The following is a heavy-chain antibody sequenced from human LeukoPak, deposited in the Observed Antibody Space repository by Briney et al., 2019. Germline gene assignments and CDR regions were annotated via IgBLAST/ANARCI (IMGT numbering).Heavy chain of an antibody. CDR1: GFRFSGYA. Sequence: GGSLRLSCVASGFRFSGYAMHWVRQAPGKGLEWVAIISYDGSNKYYADSVKGRFTISRDNSKNTLYLQMNSLRAEDTAVYYCAEGRSYNYAYGDYFDYWGQGTLVTVSS. D-gene: IGHD5-18*01. CDR3: AEGRSYNYAYGDYFDY. J-gene: IGHJ4*02. V-gene: IGHV3-30*18. CDR2: ISYDGSNK.